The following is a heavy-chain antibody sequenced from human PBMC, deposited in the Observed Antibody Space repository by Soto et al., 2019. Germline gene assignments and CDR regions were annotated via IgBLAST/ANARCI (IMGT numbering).Heavy chain of an antibody. CDR2: IYPGDSDT. Sequence: GESLKISCKGSEYSFTNYWIAWVRQMPGKGLEWMGIIYPGDSDTRYSPSFQGQVTISADKSISIAYLQWSSLKASDTAMYYCARHGSTTTSPYSYSGLDVWGQGTTVTVS. CDR1: EYSFTNYW. V-gene: IGHV5-51*01. CDR3: ARHGSTTTSPYSYSGLDV. D-gene: IGHD4-17*01. J-gene: IGHJ6*02.